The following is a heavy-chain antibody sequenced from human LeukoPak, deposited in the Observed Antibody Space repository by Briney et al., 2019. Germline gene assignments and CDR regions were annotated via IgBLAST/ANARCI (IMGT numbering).Heavy chain of an antibody. CDR1: GFAFNSAW. CDR2: IKSKTHGETI. Sequence: GGSLRLSCAASGFAFNSAWMNWVRQAPGKGLEWIGHIKSKTHGETIDYAAPVKGRFTISRDDTKNTLYLQMNGLKTEDTALYYCAAVTMLRGPWPDYWGLGALVTVSS. V-gene: IGHV3-15*01. J-gene: IGHJ4*02. D-gene: IGHD3-10*01. CDR3: AAVTMLRGPWPDY.